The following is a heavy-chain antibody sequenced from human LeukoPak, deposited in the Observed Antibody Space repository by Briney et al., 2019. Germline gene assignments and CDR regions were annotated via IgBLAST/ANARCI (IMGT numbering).Heavy chain of an antibody. Sequence: PGGSLRLSCAVSGFTFSSFNMNWVRQAPGKGLEWVSYISSNSDTIYYADSVKGRFTIARDNAKNSLYLQMDSLRDEDTAVYYCARHAPDYWGQGTLITVSS. CDR2: ISSNSDTI. V-gene: IGHV3-48*02. CDR3: ARHAPDY. CDR1: GFTFSSFN. J-gene: IGHJ4*02.